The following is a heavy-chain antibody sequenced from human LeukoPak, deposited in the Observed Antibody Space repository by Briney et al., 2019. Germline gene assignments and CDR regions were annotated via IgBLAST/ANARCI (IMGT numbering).Heavy chain of an antibody. CDR2: NYTSGST. D-gene: IGHD3-10*01. CDR1: GGFISIYY. J-gene: IGHJ4*02. Sequence: SETLSLTCTVSGGFISIYYWSCMRQPAGKGLEWLGRNYTSGSTKYNPSLKSRVTMSVDTSKNQCSLKLSSVTAADTAVYYCARDFSGITMVRGVILPFDYWGQGTLVTVSS. CDR3: ARDFSGITMVRGVILPFDY. V-gene: IGHV4-4*07.